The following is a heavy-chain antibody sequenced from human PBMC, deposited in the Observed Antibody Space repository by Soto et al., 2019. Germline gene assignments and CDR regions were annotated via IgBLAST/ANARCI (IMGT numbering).Heavy chain of an antibody. V-gene: IGHV3-48*03. D-gene: IGHD1-1*01. J-gene: IGHJ6*02. CDR3: ARGGNWAVYYYYGMGV. CDR2: ISSSGSTI. CDR1: GFTFSSYE. Sequence: GGSLRLSCAASGFTFSSYEMNWVRQAPGKGLEWVSYISSSGSTIYYADSVKGRFTISRDNAKNSLYLQMNSLRAEDTAVYYCARGGNWAVYYYYGMGVWGQGTTVTVSS.